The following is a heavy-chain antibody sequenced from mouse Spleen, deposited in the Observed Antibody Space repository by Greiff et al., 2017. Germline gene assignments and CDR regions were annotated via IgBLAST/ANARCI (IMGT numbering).Heavy chain of an antibody. V-gene: IGHV2-2*01. CDR3: ARRIYRYDWAMDY. J-gene: IGHJ4*01. Sequence: QVQLQQSGPGLVPPSQCLSITCTVSGFSLTSYGVHWVRQSPGKGLEWLGVIWSGGSTDYYAAFISRLSISKDNSKSQVFFKKNSLQAEDTDIYYCARRIYRYDWAMDYWGKGTSVNVSS. D-gene: IGHD2-14*01. CDR1: GFSLTSYG. CDR2: IWSGGST.